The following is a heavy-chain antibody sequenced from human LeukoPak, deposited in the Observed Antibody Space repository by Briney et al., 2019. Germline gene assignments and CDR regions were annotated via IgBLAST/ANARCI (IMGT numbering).Heavy chain of an antibody. D-gene: IGHD5-18*01. CDR3: ARDRAMVVGSSWYYDY. CDR1: GFIFSSYS. CDR2: IWYDGSNK. V-gene: IGHV3-33*08. Sequence: PGGSLRLSCEASGFIFSSYSMNWVRQAPGKGLEWVSLIWYDGSNKYYADSVKGRFTISKDNSKNTLYLQMNSLRAEDTALYYCARDRAMVVGSSWYYDYWGQGTLVTVSS. J-gene: IGHJ4*02.